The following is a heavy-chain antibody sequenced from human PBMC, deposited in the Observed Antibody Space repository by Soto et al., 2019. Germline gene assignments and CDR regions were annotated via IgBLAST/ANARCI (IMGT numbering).Heavy chain of an antibody. CDR1: GYSFTSYW. CDR2: IYPGDSDT. Sequence: PGESLKISCKGSGYSFTSYWIGWVRQMPGKGLEWMGIIYPGDSDTRYSPSFQDQVTISADKSISTAYLQWSSLKASDTAMYYCARHYYYGSGSSPLYYYYYMDVWGKGTTVTVSS. D-gene: IGHD3-10*01. V-gene: IGHV5-51*01. J-gene: IGHJ6*03. CDR3: ARHYYYGSGSSPLYYYYYMDV.